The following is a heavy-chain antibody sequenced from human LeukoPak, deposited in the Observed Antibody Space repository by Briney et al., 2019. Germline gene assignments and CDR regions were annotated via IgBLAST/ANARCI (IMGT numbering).Heavy chain of an antibody. V-gene: IGHV3-74*01. CDR2: INGDGSST. CDR1: GFTFSNYG. D-gene: IGHD1-26*01. J-gene: IGHJ4*02. Sequence: GRSLRLSCAASGFTFSNYGMHWVRQAPGKGLVWVSHINGDGSSTNYADSVKGRFTISRDNAKNTLYLQMNSLRAEDTAVYYCTRDLSGTYYGRFDYWGQGTLVTVSS. CDR3: TRDLSGTYYGRFDY.